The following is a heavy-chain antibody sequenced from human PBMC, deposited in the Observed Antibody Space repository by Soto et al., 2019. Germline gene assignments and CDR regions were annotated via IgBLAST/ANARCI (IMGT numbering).Heavy chain of an antibody. CDR1: GGTFSSYA. CDR2: ISAYNGNT. J-gene: IGHJ4*02. V-gene: IGHV1-18*01. D-gene: IGHD3-22*01. Sequence: GASVKVSCKASGGTFSSYAISWVRQAPGQGLEWMGWISAYNGNTNYAQKLQGRVTMTTDTSTSTAYMELRSLRSDDTAVYYCARGSYYYDSSGYYPRDYWGQGTLVTVSS. CDR3: ARGSYYYDSSGYYPRDY.